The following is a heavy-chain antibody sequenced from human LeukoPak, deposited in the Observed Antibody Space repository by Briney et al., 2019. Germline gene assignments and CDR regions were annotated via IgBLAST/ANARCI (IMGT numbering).Heavy chain of an antibody. V-gene: IGHV4-59*01. CDR2: IYYSGST. D-gene: IGHD6-13*01. CDR1: GGSISSYY. J-gene: IGHJ4*02. CDR3: ARVENEAAAGTYFDY. Sequence: PSETLSLTCTVSGGSISSYYWSWIRQPPGKGREWIGYIYYSGSTNYNPSLKSRVTISVDTSKNQFSLKLSSVTAADTAVYYCARVENEAAAGTYFDYWGQGTLVIVSS.